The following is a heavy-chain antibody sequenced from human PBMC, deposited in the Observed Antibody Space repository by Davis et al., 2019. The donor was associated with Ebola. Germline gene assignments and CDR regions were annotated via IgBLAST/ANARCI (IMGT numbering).Heavy chain of an antibody. D-gene: IGHD6-25*01. Sequence: PSETLSLTCTVSGGSISSHYWSWIRQPPGKGLEWIGYIYYSGSTYYNPSLKSRVTISVDTSKNQFSLKLTSVTAADTAVYYCAREAPERTFDYWGQGTLVTVSS. CDR3: AREAPERTFDY. J-gene: IGHJ4*02. V-gene: IGHV4-59*11. CDR1: GGSISSHY. CDR2: IYYSGST.